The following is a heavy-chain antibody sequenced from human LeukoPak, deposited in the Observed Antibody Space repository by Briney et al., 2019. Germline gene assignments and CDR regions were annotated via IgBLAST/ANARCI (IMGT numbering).Heavy chain of an antibody. V-gene: IGHV3-48*02. D-gene: IGHD4-17*01. CDR2: ISSSSSTI. Sequence: GGSLRLSCAASGFTFSSYSMNWVRQAPGKGLEWVSYISSSSSTIYYADSVKGRFTISRDNAKNSLYLQMNSLRDEDTAVYYCAKDIGTGLRWSNFDYWGQGTLVTVSS. CDR3: AKDIGTGLRWSNFDY. J-gene: IGHJ4*02. CDR1: GFTFSSYS.